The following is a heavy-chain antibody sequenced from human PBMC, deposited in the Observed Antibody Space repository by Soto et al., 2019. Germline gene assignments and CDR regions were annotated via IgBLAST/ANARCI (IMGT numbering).Heavy chain of an antibody. Sequence: SETLSLTCAVYGGSFSGYYWSWIRQPPGKGLEWIGEINHSGSTNYNPSLKSRVTISVDTSKNQFSLKLSFVTAADTAVYYCARGVYYFDSNGHGFYSWGQGTLVTVSS. J-gene: IGHJ4*02. CDR1: GGSFSGYY. CDR2: INHSGST. D-gene: IGHD3-22*01. V-gene: IGHV4-34*01. CDR3: ARGVYYFDSNGHGFYS.